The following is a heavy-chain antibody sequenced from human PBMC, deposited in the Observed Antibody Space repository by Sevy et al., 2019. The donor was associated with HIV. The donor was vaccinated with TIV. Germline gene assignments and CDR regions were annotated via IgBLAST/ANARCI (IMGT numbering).Heavy chain of an antibody. CDR2: IGSSSSYI. CDR3: AREGGYYDSSGYPSFDP. Sequence: GGSLRLSCAASGFTFNSYSMNWVHQAPGKGLEWVSSIGSSSSYIYYADSVKGRFTISRDNAKNSLYLQMNSLRAEDTAVYYCAREGGYYDSSGYPSFDPWGQGTLVTVSS. D-gene: IGHD3-22*01. V-gene: IGHV3-21*01. J-gene: IGHJ5*02. CDR1: GFTFNSYS.